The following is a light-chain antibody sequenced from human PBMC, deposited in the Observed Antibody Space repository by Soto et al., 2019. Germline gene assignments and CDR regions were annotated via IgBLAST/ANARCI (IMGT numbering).Light chain of an antibody. CDR2: AAS. Sequence: DIQMTQSPSSLSASVGDRVTITCLASQSISSYLNWYQQKPGKAPKLLIYAASSLQSGVPSRFSGSGSGTDFTPTISSLQPEDFAAYYCQQSYSTLYTFGQGTKLEIK. J-gene: IGKJ2*01. V-gene: IGKV1-39*01. CDR1: QSISSY. CDR3: QQSYSTLYT.